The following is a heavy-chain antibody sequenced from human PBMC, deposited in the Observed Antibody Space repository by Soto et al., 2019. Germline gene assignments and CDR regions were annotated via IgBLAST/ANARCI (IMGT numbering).Heavy chain of an antibody. Sequence: GGSLILSCAASGFTFSNYAIHWVRQAPGKGLEWVAVISYDGSNKYYADSVKGRFTISRDNSQNTLFLQMNSLRAEDMAVYYCARDLGNNYYNGMDVWGQGTTVTVSS. CDR1: GFTFSNYA. J-gene: IGHJ6*02. CDR2: ISYDGSNK. D-gene: IGHD3-16*01. CDR3: ARDLGNNYYNGMDV. V-gene: IGHV3-30-3*01.